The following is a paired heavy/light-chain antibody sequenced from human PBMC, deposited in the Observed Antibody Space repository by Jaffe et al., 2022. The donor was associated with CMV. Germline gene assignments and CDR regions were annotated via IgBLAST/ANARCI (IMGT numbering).Heavy chain of an antibody. V-gene: IGHV1-2*02. Sequence: QVQLVQSGAEVKKPGASVKVSCKASGYTFTGYYMHWVRQAPGQGLEWMGWINPNSGGTNYAQKFQGRVTMTRDTSISTAYMELSRLRSDDTAVYYCARDRITMVRGVTHGRCWFDPWGQGTLVTVSS. D-gene: IGHD3-10*01. CDR1: GYTFTGYY. CDR3: ARDRITMVRGVTHGRCWFDP. J-gene: IGHJ5*02. CDR2: INPNSGGT.
Light chain of an antibody. CDR3: CSYAGSSTFDVV. CDR2: EVS. CDR1: SSDVGSYNL. Sequence: QSALTQPASVSGSPGQSITISCTGTSSDVGSYNLVSWYQQHPGKAPKLMIYEVSKRPSGVSNRFSGSKSGNTASLTISGLQAEDEADYYCCSYAGSSTFDVVFGGGTKLTVL. J-gene: IGLJ2*01. V-gene: IGLV2-23*02.